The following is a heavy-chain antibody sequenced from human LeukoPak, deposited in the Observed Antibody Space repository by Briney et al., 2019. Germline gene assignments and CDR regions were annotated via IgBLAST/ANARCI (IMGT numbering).Heavy chain of an antibody. CDR1: GGSFSGYY. D-gene: IGHD2-15*01. CDR3: ARYCSGGSCYSRYFDY. Sequence: SETLSLTCAVYGGSFSGYYWSWIRQPPGKGLEWIGEINHSGSTNYNPSLKSRVTISVDTPKNQFSLKLSSVTAADTAVYYCARYCSGGSCYSRYFDYWGQGTLVTVSS. V-gene: IGHV4-34*01. CDR2: INHSGST. J-gene: IGHJ4*02.